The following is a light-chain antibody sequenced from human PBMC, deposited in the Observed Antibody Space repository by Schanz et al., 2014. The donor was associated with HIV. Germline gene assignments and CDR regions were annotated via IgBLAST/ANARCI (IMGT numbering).Light chain of an antibody. Sequence: QSALTQPASVSGSPGQSITISCTGTSSDVGGHNLVSWYQQHPGKVPQLLIFEVTKRPSGVSNRFSGSKSGNTASLTISGLLADDEADYYCCSFARSNTYVFGTGTKLTVL. J-gene: IGLJ1*01. CDR1: SSDVGGHNL. V-gene: IGLV2-23*02. CDR2: EVT. CDR3: CSFARSNTYV.